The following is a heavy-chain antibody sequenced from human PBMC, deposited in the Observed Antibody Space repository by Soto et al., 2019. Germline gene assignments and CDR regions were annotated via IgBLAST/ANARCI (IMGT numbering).Heavy chain of an antibody. Sequence: GGCMRLSCAASGFTFSSYGMHWVRQAPGKGLEWVAVIWYDGSNKYYADSVKGRFTISRDNSKNTLYLQMNSLRAEDTAVYYCERELASGWSQNWFDPWGQGTLVTVSS. CDR3: ERELASGWSQNWFDP. CDR1: GFTFSSYG. CDR2: IWYDGSNK. D-gene: IGHD6-19*01. J-gene: IGHJ5*02. V-gene: IGHV3-33*01.